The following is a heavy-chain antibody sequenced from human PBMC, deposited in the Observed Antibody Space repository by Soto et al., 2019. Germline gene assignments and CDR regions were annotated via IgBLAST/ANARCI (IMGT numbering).Heavy chain of an antibody. CDR2: IISLFATV. D-gene: IGHD1-26*01. V-gene: IGHV1-69*06. J-gene: IGHJ6*02. CDR3: TLWWEAVRYQEYVLDV. Sequence: QVQLLQSGSEVRKPGSSVKVSCKASGGTHNNYAFTWVRQARGQGLGWVGGIISLFATVVYAQRFEGRVTISADKYTSTAYMELPNLSFADAAVYYCTLWWEAVRYQEYVLDVWGPGTGITVSS. CDR1: GGTHNNYA.